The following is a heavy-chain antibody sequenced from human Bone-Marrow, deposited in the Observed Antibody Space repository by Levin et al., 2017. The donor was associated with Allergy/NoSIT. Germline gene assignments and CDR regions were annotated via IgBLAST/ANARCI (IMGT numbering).Heavy chain of an antibody. Sequence: ASVKVSCKASGGTFSSHTVYWVRQAPGQGLEWMGGIIPNFGTTHYAQKFQGRVTISADKATSTAYMELRSLTSDDTALYFWADYRGYWGQGTLVTVSS. J-gene: IGHJ4*02. CDR1: GGTFSSHT. CDR3: ADYRGY. CDR2: IIPNFGTT. D-gene: IGHD4-11*01. V-gene: IGHV1-69*06.